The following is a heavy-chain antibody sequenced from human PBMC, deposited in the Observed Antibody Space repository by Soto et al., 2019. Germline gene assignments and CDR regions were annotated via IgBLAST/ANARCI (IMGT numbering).Heavy chain of an antibody. J-gene: IGHJ6*02. V-gene: IGHV4-59*08. CDR1: GGSIDGYN. D-gene: IGHD5-12*01. CDR2: VYYNGGS. Sequence: QVQLQESGPGLVKPSETLSLTCTVSGGSIDGYNCAWIRQPPGKALEWVGYVYYNGGSSYNPSLKLRVTLSMDTSKSQFSLQLRSVTAADPAVYYCARQWIGNLHGLVDVWGRGTTVTVSS. CDR3: ARQWIGNLHGLVDV.